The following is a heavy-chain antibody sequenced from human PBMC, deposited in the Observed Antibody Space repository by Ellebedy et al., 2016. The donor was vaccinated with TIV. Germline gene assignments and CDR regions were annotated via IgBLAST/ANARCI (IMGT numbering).Heavy chain of an antibody. CDR1: GFTFRNSA. CDR3: AKGVSVDYRPFDY. D-gene: IGHD4-11*01. Sequence: GESLKISCAASGFTFRNSAMSWVRQAPGEGLEGVSSIAGSGAVTYYAASVQGRFTISGDTSKNTLYLQMNSLRAEDTAVYYCAKGVSVDYRPFDYWGQGTLVTVSS. J-gene: IGHJ4*02. V-gene: IGHV3-23*01. CDR2: IAGSGAVT.